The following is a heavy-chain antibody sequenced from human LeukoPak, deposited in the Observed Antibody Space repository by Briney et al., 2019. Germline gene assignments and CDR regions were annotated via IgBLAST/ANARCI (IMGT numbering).Heavy chain of an antibody. V-gene: IGHV3-30*18. D-gene: IGHD3-16*01. CDR3: AKDWGSPVHAFGI. J-gene: IGHJ3*02. CDR1: GFTFSNYV. Sequence: GGSLRLSCAASGFTFSNYVMHWVRQAPGKGLEWVAVISYDGNDKYYADSVKGRFTISRDNSKNTLYLQMNSLRAGDTAVYYCAKDWGSPVHAFGIWGQGTMVTVSS. CDR2: ISYDGNDK.